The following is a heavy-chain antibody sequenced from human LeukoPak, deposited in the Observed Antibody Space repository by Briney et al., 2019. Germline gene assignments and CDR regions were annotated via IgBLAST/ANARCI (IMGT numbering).Heavy chain of an antibody. CDR3: ARLGLRGSGTYYFFDY. J-gene: IGHJ4*02. CDR1: GQSLTGYF. D-gene: IGHD3-10*01. Sequence: SVKVSCKASGQSLTGYFIHWVRQAPGQGLEWVGRIGPNTGDTIYAQNFQGRVTVTSATSISTAYIELSRLTSDDTAVYFCARLGLRGSGTYYFFDYWGQGTLVTVSS. V-gene: IGHV1-2*06. CDR2: IGPNTGDT.